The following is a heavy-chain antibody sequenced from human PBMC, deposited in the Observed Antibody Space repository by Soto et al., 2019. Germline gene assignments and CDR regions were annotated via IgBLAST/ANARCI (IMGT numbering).Heavy chain of an antibody. CDR3: ARDPQTYYFDY. J-gene: IGHJ4*02. Sequence: GESLRLSCAASGFTFSSYGMHWVRQAPGKGLEWVAVIWYDGSNKYYADSVKGRFTISRDNSKNTLYLQMNSLRAEDTAVYYCARDPQTYYFDYWGQGTLVTVSS. CDR1: GFTFSSYG. V-gene: IGHV3-33*01. CDR2: IWYDGSNK.